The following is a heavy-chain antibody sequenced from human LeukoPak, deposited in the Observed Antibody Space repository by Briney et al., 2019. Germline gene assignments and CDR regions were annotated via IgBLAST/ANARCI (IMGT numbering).Heavy chain of an antibody. CDR1: GFAFGSEA. D-gene: IGHD6-19*01. Sequence: GGSLRLSCVVSGFAFGSEAMSWVRQAPGKGLEWVAVISYDGSNKYYADSVKGRFTISRDNSKNTLYLQMNSLRAEDTAVYYCARVGTGSIAVFDYWGQGTLVTVSS. J-gene: IGHJ4*02. CDR3: ARVGTGSIAVFDY. V-gene: IGHV3-30-3*01. CDR2: ISYDGSNK.